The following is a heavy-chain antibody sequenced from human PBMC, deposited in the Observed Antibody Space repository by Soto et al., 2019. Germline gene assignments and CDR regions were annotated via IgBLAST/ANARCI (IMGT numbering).Heavy chain of an antibody. CDR3: VKGEFYYDSSAYYPFDS. CDR2: ISGNGDSK. J-gene: IGHJ4*02. CDR1: RFTFSNYP. V-gene: IGHV3-64D*06. Sequence: GGSLRLSCAASRFTFSNYPMHWVRQAPGKGLESVSAISGNGDSKFYVDSVKGRFTISRDNSENTLYLQMSSLRADDTAVYYCVKGEFYYDSSAYYPFDSWGQGT. D-gene: IGHD3-22*01.